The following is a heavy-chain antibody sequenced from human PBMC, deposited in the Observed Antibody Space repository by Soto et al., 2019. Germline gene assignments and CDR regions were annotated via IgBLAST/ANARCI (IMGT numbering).Heavy chain of an antibody. CDR1: GVTISCCAIS. CDR3: ARGGSYDSFDF. CDR2: ISRLETT. V-gene: IGHV4-30-2*06. Sequence: PAETLSLTCSVSGVTISCCAISWGWLRQSPGLGLEWFGCISRLETTYSNPAFERRLFLSIDSNETQYSLSLSPITAVYRAVYYCARGGSYDSFDFWGQGTQVTVSS. D-gene: IGHD2-15*01. J-gene: IGHJ4*02.